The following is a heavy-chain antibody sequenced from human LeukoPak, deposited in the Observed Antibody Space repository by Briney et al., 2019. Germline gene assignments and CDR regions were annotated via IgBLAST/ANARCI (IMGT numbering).Heavy chain of an antibody. D-gene: IGHD2-15*01. J-gene: IGHJ4*02. Sequence: GESLKISCKGSGYNFTSYWIGWVRQMPGKGLEWMGIIYPGDSDTRYSPSFQGQVTISADKSISTAYLQWSSLKASDTAMYYCARALGYCSGGSCYYGYWGQGTLVTVSS. V-gene: IGHV5-51*01. CDR1: GYNFTSYW. CDR2: IYPGDSDT. CDR3: ARALGYCSGGSCYYGY.